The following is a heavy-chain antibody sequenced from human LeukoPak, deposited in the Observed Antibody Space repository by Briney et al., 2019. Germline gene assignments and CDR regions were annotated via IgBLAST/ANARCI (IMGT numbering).Heavy chain of an antibody. CDR3: GRYYDSSGYSPISY. J-gene: IGHJ4*02. CDR2: IYHSGTT. D-gene: IGHD3-22*01. Sequence: SETLSLTCIVSSGSLSDYYWNWIRQPPGKGLEWIGNIYHSGTTNHNPSLKSRVTISIDTSKKQFSLKLRSATTADTAMYFCGRYYDSSGYSPISYWGQGILVTVSS. CDR1: SGSLSDYY. V-gene: IGHV4-59*01.